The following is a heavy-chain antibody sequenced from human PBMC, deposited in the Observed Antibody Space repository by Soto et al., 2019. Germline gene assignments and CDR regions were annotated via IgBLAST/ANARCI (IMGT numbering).Heavy chain of an antibody. Sequence: SETLSLTCTVSGGSISSYYWSWIRQPPGKGLEWIGYIYYSGSTNYNPSLKSRVTISVDTSKNQFSLKLSSVTAADTAVYYCAVVGVAVHGTSFYYWARGTLVTGSS. CDR2: IYYSGST. J-gene: IGHJ4*01. CDR3: AVVGVAVHGTSFYY. D-gene: IGHD6-19*01. CDR1: GGSISSYY. V-gene: IGHV4-59*08.